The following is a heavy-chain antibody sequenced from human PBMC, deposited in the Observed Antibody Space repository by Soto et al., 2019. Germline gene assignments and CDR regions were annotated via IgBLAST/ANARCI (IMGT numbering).Heavy chain of an antibody. CDR2: IYTSGST. Sequence: PSETLSLTWTVSGGSISSYYRSWIRQPAGKGLEWIGRIYTSGSTNYNPSLKSRVTMSVDTSKNQFSLKLSSVTAADTAVYYCARDGYYDSSGYYPNWFDPCGQGTLVTVS. D-gene: IGHD3-22*01. CDR1: GGSISSYY. CDR3: ARDGYYDSSGYYPNWFDP. J-gene: IGHJ5*02. V-gene: IGHV4-4*07.